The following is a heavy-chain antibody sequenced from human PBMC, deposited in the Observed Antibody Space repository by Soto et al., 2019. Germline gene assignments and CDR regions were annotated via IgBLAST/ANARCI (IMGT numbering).Heavy chain of an antibody. CDR1: GYTVTSDG. D-gene: IGHD3-10*01. CDR3: ATSPYGSGSDLNFDY. CDR2: IIPIFGTA. Sequence: SGTVSCKPSGYTVTSDGIIWLGHAPGQGLEWMGGIIPIFGTANYAQKFQGRVTITADESTSTAYMELSSLRSEDTAVYYCATSPYGSGSDLNFDYWGQGTLVTVSS. V-gene: IGHV1-69*13. J-gene: IGHJ4*02.